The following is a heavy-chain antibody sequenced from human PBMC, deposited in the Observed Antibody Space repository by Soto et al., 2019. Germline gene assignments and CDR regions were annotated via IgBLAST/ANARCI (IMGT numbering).Heavy chain of an antibody. D-gene: IGHD2-15*01. V-gene: IGHV4-34*01. CDR2: INHSGST. CDR1: GGSFSGYY. J-gene: IGHJ4*02. Sequence: PSETLSLTCAVYGGSFSGYYWSWILQPPGKGLEWIGEINHSGSTNYNPSLKSRVTISVDTSKNQFSLKLSSVTAADTAVYYCAISIIGYCSGGSCKYDYWGQGTLVTSPQ. CDR3: AISIIGYCSGGSCKYDY.